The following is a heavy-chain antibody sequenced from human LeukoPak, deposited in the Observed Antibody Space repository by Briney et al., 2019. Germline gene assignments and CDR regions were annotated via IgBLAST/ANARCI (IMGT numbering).Heavy chain of an antibody. J-gene: IGHJ4*02. D-gene: IGHD5-18*01. CDR3: AKDSGYSYGRFDY. CDR1: GFTFSSYG. CDR2: IWYDGSNK. Sequence: GGSLRLSCAASGFTFSSYGMHWVRQAPGKGLEWVAVIWYDGSNKYYADSVKGRFTISRDNSKNTLYLQMNSLRAEDTAVHYCAKDSGYSYGRFDYWGQGTLVTVSS. V-gene: IGHV3-33*06.